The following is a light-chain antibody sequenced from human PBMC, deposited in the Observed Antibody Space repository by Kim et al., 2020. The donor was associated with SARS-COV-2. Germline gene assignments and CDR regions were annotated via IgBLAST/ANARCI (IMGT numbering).Light chain of an antibody. Sequence: PVSPGGSAPLSCRASQSVRSDLAWYQHKPGQAPRLLIYGASTRATGLPARFSGSGSGTEFTLTISSLQSEDSAVYYCQQYYNLITFGQGTRLEIK. CDR3: QQYYNLIT. J-gene: IGKJ5*01. V-gene: IGKV3-15*01. CDR2: GAS. CDR1: QSVRSD.